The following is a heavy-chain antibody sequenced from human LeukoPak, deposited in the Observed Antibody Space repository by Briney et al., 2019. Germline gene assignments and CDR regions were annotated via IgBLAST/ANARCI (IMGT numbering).Heavy chain of an antibody. V-gene: IGHV3-23*01. CDR1: GFTFSSYA. CDR3: AKEGVYYYYGMDV. Sequence: GGSLRLSCAASGFTFSSYAMSWIRQAPGKGLEWVSAISGSGGSTYYADSVKGRFTISRDNSKNMLYLQMNSLRAEDTAVYYCAKEGVYYYYGMDVWGQGTTVTVSS. CDR2: ISGSGGST. J-gene: IGHJ6*02.